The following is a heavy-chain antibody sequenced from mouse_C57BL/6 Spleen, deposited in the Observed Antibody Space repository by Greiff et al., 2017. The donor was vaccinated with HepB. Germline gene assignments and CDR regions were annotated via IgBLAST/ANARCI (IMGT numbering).Heavy chain of an antibody. CDR1: GYSITSGYY. CDR3: ARGTHGYSFAY. D-gene: IGHD2-3*01. V-gene: IGHV3-6*01. Sequence: EVKLEESGPGLVKPSQSLSLTCSVTGYSITSGYYWNWIRQFPGNKLEWMGYISYDGSNNYNPSLKNRISITRDTSKNQFFLKLNSVTTEDTATYYCARGTHGYSFAYWGQGTLVTVAA. J-gene: IGHJ3*01. CDR2: ISYDGSN.